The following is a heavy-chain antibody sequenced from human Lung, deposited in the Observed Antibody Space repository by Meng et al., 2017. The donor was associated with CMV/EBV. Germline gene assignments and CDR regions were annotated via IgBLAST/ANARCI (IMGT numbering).Heavy chain of an antibody. J-gene: IGHJ6*01. CDR1: GYSFTSYS. CDR2: IYPGDSDT. CDR3: ARQQSDPLRFLEWLPQTDYYYYYGMDV. Sequence: GGPXRLCCTGSGYSFTSYSMGWVRQMPGKGLEWMGIIYPGDSDTRYSPSFQGQVTISADKSISTAYLQWSSLKASDTAMYYCARQQSDPLRFLEWLPQTDYYYYYGMDVWXQGTXVTVSS. D-gene: IGHD3-3*01. V-gene: IGHV5-51*01.